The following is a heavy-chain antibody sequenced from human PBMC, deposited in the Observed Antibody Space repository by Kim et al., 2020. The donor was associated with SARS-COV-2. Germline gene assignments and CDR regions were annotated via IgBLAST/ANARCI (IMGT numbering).Heavy chain of an antibody. V-gene: IGHV1-2*06. CDR2: INPNSGGT. CDR1: GYTFTGHY. Sequence: ASVKVSCKASGYTFTGHYMHWVRQAPGQGLEWMGRINPNSGGTNYAQKFQGRVTMTRDTSISTAYREPSRLRSDDTAVYYWAGAAWGSGRGGYYMDVWGQGTTVTVSS. D-gene: IGHD6-19*01. J-gene: IGHJ6*03. CDR3: AGAAWGSGRGGYYMDV.